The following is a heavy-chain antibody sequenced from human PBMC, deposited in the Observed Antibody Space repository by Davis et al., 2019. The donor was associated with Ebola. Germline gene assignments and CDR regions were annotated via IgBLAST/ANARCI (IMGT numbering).Heavy chain of an antibody. D-gene: IGHD5-18*01. CDR2: ISPDGSAQ. Sequence: GESLKISCAASGFTFGAYWMTWMRQPPGKGLEWVAQISPDGSAQYYVHSVAGRFTISRDNAENSLSLQIDSLRADDTALYYCARDDGIRTVDYWGQGTLVTVSS. V-gene: IGHV3-7*01. CDR1: GFTFGAYW. CDR3: ARDDGIRTVDY. J-gene: IGHJ4*02.